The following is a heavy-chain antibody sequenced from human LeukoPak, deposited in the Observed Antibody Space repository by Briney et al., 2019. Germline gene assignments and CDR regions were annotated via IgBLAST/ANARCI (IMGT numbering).Heavy chain of an antibody. J-gene: IGHJ4*02. V-gene: IGHV4-39*07. D-gene: IGHD4-23*01. Sequence: SETLSLTCTVSGGSITSSGYQWGWIRQPPGKGLEWIGSIYYSGTTDDNPSLKSRVTISMDMSKNQFSLRLSSVTAADTAVYYCARERVTYFDYWGQGTLVTVSS. CDR2: IYYSGTT. CDR1: GGSITSSGYQ. CDR3: ARERVTYFDY.